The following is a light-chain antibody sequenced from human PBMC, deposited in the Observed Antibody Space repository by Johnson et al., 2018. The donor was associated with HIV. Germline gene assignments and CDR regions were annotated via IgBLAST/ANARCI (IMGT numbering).Light chain of an antibody. CDR1: SSNIGNNY. V-gene: IGLV1-51*01. CDR3: GTWDSSLSAL. CDR2: DNN. J-gene: IGLJ1*01. Sequence: QSVLTQPPSVSAAPGQKVTISCSGSSSNIGNNYVSWYQQLPGTAPKLLIYDNNKRPSGIPDRFSGSKSGTSPTLGITGLQTGDEADYYCGTWDSSLSALFGTGTKVTVL.